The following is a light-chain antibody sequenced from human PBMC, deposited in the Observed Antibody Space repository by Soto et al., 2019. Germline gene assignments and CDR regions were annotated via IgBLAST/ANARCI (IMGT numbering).Light chain of an antibody. Sequence: QSALTQPRSVSGSPGQSVTISCTGTSSDVGGYNYVSWYQQHPGKAPKLMIYDVSERPSGVPDRFSGSKSGNTASLTISGLQAEDEVDYYCCSYAGSYTFVFAPGTKLTVL. CDR1: SSDVGGYNY. J-gene: IGLJ1*01. V-gene: IGLV2-11*01. CDR3: CSYAGSYTFV. CDR2: DVS.